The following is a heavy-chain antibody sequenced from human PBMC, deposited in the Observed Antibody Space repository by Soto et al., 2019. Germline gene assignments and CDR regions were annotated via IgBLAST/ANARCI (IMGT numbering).Heavy chain of an antibody. CDR1: GGSVNSDYYY. CDR3: AREYSNSPEAFDI. J-gene: IGHJ4*02. Sequence: SETLSLTCTVSGGSVNSDYYYWTWIRQPPGKGLEWIGYIYNSGRTNYNPSLKSRVSISMDTSRNQFSLKLTSVTAAYTAVFYCAREYSNSPEAFDIWGQGSLVTVSS. D-gene: IGHD1-26*01. CDR2: IYNSGRT. V-gene: IGHV4-61*01.